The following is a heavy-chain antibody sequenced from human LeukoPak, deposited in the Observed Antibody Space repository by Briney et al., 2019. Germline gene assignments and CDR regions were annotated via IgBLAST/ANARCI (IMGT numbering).Heavy chain of an antibody. Sequence: PSETLSLTCTVSGGSISSYYWSWIRQPPGKGLEWIGYIYYSGSTNYNPSPKSRVTISVDTSKNQYSLKLSSVTAADAAVYYCAAQLGTTDYYYGMDVWGQGTTVTVSS. CDR2: IYYSGST. V-gene: IGHV4-59*08. J-gene: IGHJ6*02. CDR3: AAQLGTTDYYYGMDV. D-gene: IGHD7-27*01. CDR1: GGSISSYY.